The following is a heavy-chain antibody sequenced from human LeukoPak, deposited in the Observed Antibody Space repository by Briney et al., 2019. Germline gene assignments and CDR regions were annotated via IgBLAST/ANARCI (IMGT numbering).Heavy chain of an antibody. CDR1: GYTFTGYY. J-gene: IGHJ4*02. V-gene: IGHV1-2*02. CDR2: INPNSGGT. Sequence: ASVKVSCKASGYTFTGYYMHWVRQAPGQGLEWMGWINPNSGGTNYAQKFQGRVTMTRDTSISTAYMELSRLRSDDTAVYYCAEARYSSGYYYYVYWGQGTLVTVPS. CDR3: AEARYSSGYYYYVY. D-gene: IGHD3-22*01.